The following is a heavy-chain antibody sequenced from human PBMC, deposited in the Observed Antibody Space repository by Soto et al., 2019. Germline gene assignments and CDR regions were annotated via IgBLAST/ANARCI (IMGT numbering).Heavy chain of an antibody. V-gene: IGHV5-51*01. J-gene: IGHJ5*02. CDR1: GYSFTSYW. CDR2: IYPGDSDT. Sequence: GESLKISCKGSGYSFTSYWIGWVRQMPGKGLEWMGIIYPGDSDTRYSPSFQGQVTISADKSISTAYLQWSSLKASDTAMYYCARLAVVVVPAARGGRFDAWGQGTLVTVSS. D-gene: IGHD2-2*01. CDR3: ARLAVVVVPAARGGRFDA.